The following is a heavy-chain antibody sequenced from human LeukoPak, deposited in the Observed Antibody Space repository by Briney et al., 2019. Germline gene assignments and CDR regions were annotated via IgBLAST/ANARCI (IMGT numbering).Heavy chain of an antibody. J-gene: IGHJ4*02. CDR1: GFTVSSNY. V-gene: IGHV3-53*01. Sequence: GGSLRLSCAASGFTVSSNYMSWVRQAPGKGLEWVSVIYSGGSTYYADSVKGRFTISRDNSKNTLYLQMNSLRAEDTAVYYCARGHDRSGDYYETYDYWGQGTLVTVSS. D-gene: IGHD3-22*01. CDR3: ARGHDRSGDYYETYDY. CDR2: IYSGGST.